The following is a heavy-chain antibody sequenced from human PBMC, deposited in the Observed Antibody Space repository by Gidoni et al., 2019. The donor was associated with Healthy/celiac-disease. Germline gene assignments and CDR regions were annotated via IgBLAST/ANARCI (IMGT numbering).Heavy chain of an antibody. CDR1: GGTFSSYA. J-gene: IGHJ5*02. V-gene: IGHV1-69*01. CDR2: IIPSFGTA. CDR3: ARDRGIAASPGNNWFDP. D-gene: IGHD6-13*01. Sequence: QVQLVQSGAEVKKPGSSVKVSCKASGGTFSSYAISWVRQAPGQGLEWMGGIIPSFGTANYAQKFQGRVTITADESTSTAYMELSSLRSEDTAVYYCARDRGIAASPGNNWFDPWGQGTLVTVSS.